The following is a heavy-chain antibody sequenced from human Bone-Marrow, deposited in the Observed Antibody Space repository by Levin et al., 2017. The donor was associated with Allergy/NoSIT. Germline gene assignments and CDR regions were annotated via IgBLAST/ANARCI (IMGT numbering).Heavy chain of an antibody. CDR2: ISWNSGTI. Sequence: PGGSLRLSCAASGFMFDHYAMHWVRQAPGKGLEWVSGISWNSGTIGYADSVKGRFTISRDNAKNSLYLQMNSLRTEDTALYYCAKDTSGWGGAFDIWGQGTRVTVSS. D-gene: IGHD6-19*01. J-gene: IGHJ3*02. CDR1: GFMFDHYA. CDR3: AKDTSGWGGAFDI. V-gene: IGHV3-9*01.